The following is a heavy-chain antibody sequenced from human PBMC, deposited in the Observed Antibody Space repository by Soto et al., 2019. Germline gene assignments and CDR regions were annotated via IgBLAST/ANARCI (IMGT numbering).Heavy chain of an antibody. V-gene: IGHV3-64D*06. J-gene: IGHJ4*02. D-gene: IGHD2-15*01. CDR2: VSTSVSST. Sequence: WGSLRLSCSASGFIFSESTIYWVRQVPGKGLEAISAVSTSVSSTYYADSVKDRFTISRDNSKNTLFLQMGSLRPEDTAIYYCVKQAHGLDDVACEYWGQGNKVIVSP. CDR3: VKQAHGLDDVACEY. CDR1: GFIFSEST.